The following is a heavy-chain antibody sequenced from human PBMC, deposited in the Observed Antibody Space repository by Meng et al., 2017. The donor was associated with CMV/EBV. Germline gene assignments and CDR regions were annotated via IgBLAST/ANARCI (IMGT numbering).Heavy chain of an antibody. CDR2: IYYSGST. Sequence: QARGPRLVNPSQPLSLTCTVSGGSISSCDYYWSWIRQPPGKGLEWIGYIYYSGSTYYNPSLKSRVTISVDTSKNQFSLKLSSVTAADTAVYYCARTGEYPTFDYWGQGTLVTVSS. J-gene: IGHJ4*02. D-gene: IGHD2/OR15-2a*01. CDR1: GGSISSCDYY. V-gene: IGHV4-30-4*08. CDR3: ARTGEYPTFDY.